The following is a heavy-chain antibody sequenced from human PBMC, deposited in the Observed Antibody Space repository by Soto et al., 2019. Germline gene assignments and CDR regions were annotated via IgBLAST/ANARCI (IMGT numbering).Heavy chain of an antibody. CDR2: ISGSGGST. Sequence: GGSLRLSCAASGFTFSSCAMSWVRQAPGKGLEWVSAISGSGGSTYYADSVKGRFTISRDNSKNTLYLQMNSLRAEDTAVYYCANQRSKWELRSSYYYGMDVWGQGTTVTVSS. J-gene: IGHJ6*02. CDR3: ANQRSKWELRSSYYYGMDV. D-gene: IGHD1-26*01. V-gene: IGHV3-23*01. CDR1: GFTFSSCA.